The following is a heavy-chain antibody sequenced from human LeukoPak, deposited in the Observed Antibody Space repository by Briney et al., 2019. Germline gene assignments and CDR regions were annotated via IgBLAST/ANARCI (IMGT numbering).Heavy chain of an antibody. Sequence: GGSLRLSCAASGFTFSDNYMSWIRQAPGKGLEWISYISGSSTYTNYADSVKGRFTISRDNAKNSLYLQMNSLRAEDTAVCYCARDRAVGIPADGHESDCWGQGTLVTVSS. CDR2: ISGSSTYT. V-gene: IGHV3-11*05. D-gene: IGHD6-13*01. CDR1: GFTFSDNY. J-gene: IGHJ4*02. CDR3: ARDRAVGIPADGHESDC.